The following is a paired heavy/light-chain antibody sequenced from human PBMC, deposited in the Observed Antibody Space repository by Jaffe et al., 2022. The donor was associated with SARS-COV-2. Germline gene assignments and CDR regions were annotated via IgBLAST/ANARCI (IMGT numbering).Light chain of an antibody. CDR1: QSVRSRY. Sequence: EIVLTQSPGTLSLSPGERATLSCRASQSVRSRYLAWYQQKPGQAPRLIIYGASTRATGIPDRFSGSGSGTDFTLTISRLEPEDFAVYYCQQYGSSLLTFGGGARVEIK. V-gene: IGKV3-20*01. CDR3: QQYGSSLLT. CDR2: GAS. J-gene: IGKJ4*01.
Heavy chain of an antibody. Sequence: EVQLLESGGGLVQPGGSLTLSCAASGSTFSNYAMTWARQAPGKGLEWLSSITGNGGNTRYADSVKGRFTISRDNFNNILLLQMNSLRAEDTAVYYCAKDPNGDYVGAFDSWGQGTVVTVSS. J-gene: IGHJ3*01. CDR1: GSTFSNYA. V-gene: IGHV3-23*01. CDR2: ITGNGGNT. CDR3: AKDPNGDYVGAFDS. D-gene: IGHD4-17*01.